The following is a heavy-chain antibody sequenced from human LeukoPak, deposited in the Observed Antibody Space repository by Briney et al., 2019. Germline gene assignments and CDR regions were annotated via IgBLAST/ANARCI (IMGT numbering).Heavy chain of an antibody. CDR1: RFTFSSSA. CDR3: AKGGSDNFPFDY. CDR2: ITYSGGST. D-gene: IGHD1-26*01. J-gene: IGHJ4*02. V-gene: IGHV3-23*01. Sequence: PGGSLRLSCAASRFTFSSSAMSWVRQAPGKGLEWVSGITYSGGSTYYADSVKGRFTIYRDNSKNTLYLQMNSLRAEDTAAYYCAKGGSDNFPFDYWGQGTLVTVSS.